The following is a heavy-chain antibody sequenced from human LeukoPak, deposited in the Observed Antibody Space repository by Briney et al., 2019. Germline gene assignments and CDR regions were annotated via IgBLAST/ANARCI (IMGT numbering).Heavy chain of an antibody. CDR3: AKGGTYSFDY. CDR2: ISYDGTNK. Sequence: GGSLRLSCAASGFTFSSYAMHWVRQAPGKGLEWVTIISYDGTNKYYADSVKGRFTMSRDNAKNTLYLQMNSLRDEDTAVYYCAKGGTYSFDYWGQGTLLTVSS. V-gene: IGHV3-30*04. D-gene: IGHD1-26*01. J-gene: IGHJ4*02. CDR1: GFTFSSYA.